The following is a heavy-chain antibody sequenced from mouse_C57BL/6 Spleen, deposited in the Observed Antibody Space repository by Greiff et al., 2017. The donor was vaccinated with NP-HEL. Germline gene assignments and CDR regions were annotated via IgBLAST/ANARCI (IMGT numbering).Heavy chain of an antibody. J-gene: IGHJ2*01. CDR2: IYPGDGDT. V-gene: IGHV1-82*01. CDR1: GYAFSSSW. CDR3: ARTLLRGYFDY. Sequence: QVQLQQSGPELVKPGASVKISCKASGYAFSSSWMNWVKQRPGKGLEWIGRIYPGDGDTNYNGKFKGKATLTADKSSSTAYMQLSSLTSEDSAVYFCARTLLRGYFDYWGQGTTLTVSS. D-gene: IGHD1-1*01.